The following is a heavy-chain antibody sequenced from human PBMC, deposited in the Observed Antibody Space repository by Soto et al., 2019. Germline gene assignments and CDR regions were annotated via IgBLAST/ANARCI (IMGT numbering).Heavy chain of an antibody. J-gene: IGHJ4*02. D-gene: IGHD3-22*01. CDR3: ARGGSGYTWFNEF. CDR1: GGLFSSYP. V-gene: IGHV1-69*01. CDR2: IIPVFQTE. Sequence: QEQLVQSGAEVKQPGSSVKVSCKASGGLFSSYPISWVRQVPGKGLEWMGGIIPVFQTEYYTQRFQGRVTITADESTNTAYMELSSLRSEDTAIYYCARGGSGYTWFNEFWGQVTLFTVSS.